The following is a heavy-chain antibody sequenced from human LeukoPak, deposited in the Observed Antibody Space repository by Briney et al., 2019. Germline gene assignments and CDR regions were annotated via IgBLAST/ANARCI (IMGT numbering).Heavy chain of an antibody. Sequence: GASVKVSCKASGYTFTSYDMHWVRQAPGQGLEWMGRINPSGGSTSYAQKFQGRVTMTRDTSTSRVYMELSSLRSEDPAVYYCARELSMVRGVISYYYYGMDVWGQGTTVTVSS. D-gene: IGHD3-10*01. J-gene: IGHJ6*02. CDR2: INPSGGST. V-gene: IGHV1-46*01. CDR1: GYTFTSYD. CDR3: ARELSMVRGVISYYYYGMDV.